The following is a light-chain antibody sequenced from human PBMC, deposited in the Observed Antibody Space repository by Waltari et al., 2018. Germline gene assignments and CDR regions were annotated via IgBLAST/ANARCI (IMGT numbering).Light chain of an antibody. V-gene: IGLV2-11*01. CDR1: SSYVGGYNY. CDR2: DVY. Sequence: QSALTQPRSVSGSPGQSVTISCTGTSSYVGGYNYVNWYQHHPGKAPKLMLYDVYKRPSGVPDRFSGSKSGNTASLTISGLQVEDEADYYCCSYAGSYTLIFGGGTKLTVL. J-gene: IGLJ2*01. CDR3: CSYAGSYTLI.